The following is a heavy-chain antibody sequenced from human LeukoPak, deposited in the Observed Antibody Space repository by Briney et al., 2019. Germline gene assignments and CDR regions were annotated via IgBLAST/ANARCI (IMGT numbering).Heavy chain of an antibody. V-gene: IGHV3-11*01. CDR2: ISSSGSTI. D-gene: IGHD3-10*01. Sequence: GGSLRLSRVPSRFSLSDYYISWLRPALGKGLAWVSYISSSGSTIYYADSMKGRITISKDNVKNAYLQMNSLRAEDAAVYYCARDGHAYGYGSPHYWGRATLVSV. J-gene: IGHJ4*02. CDR3: ARDGHAYGYGSPHY. CDR1: RFSLSDYY.